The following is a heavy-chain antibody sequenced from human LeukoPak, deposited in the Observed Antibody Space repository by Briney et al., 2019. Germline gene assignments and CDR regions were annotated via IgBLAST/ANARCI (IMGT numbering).Heavy chain of an antibody. Sequence: SETLSLTCAVYGGSFSGYYWSWIRQPPGKGLEWIGEINHSGSTNYNPSLKSRVTISVDTSKNQFSLKLSSVTAADTAVYYCASGWSRAFFDYWGQGTLVTVSS. CDR3: ASGWSRAFFDY. V-gene: IGHV4-34*01. D-gene: IGHD3-3*01. J-gene: IGHJ4*02. CDR1: GGSFSGYY. CDR2: INHSGST.